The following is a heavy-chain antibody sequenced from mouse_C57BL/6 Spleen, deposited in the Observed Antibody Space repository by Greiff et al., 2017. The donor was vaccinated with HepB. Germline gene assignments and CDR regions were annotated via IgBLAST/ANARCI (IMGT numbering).Heavy chain of an antibody. J-gene: IGHJ3*01. CDR3: GGTGLTY. CDR1: GYSFTSYY. D-gene: IGHD2-4*01. V-gene: IGHV1-66*01. CDR2: IYPGSGNT. Sequence: VHLVESGPELVKPGASVKISCKASGYSFTSYYIHWVKQRPGQGLEWIGWIYPGSGNTKYNEKFKGKATLTADTSSSTAYMQLSSLTSEDSAVYYCGGTGLTYWGQGTLVTVSA.